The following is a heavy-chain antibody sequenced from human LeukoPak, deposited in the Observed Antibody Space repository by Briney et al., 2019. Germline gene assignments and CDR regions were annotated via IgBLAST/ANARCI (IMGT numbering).Heavy chain of an antibody. Sequence: GGSLRLSCAASGFTFSSYEMNWVRQAPGKGLEWVSYISSSGSTIYYADSVKGRFTISRDNAKNSLYLQMNSLRAEDTAVYYCARDQAPITMVRGGQIDYWGQGTLVTVSS. CDR3: ARDQAPITMVRGGQIDY. V-gene: IGHV3-48*03. CDR2: ISSSGSTI. J-gene: IGHJ4*02. D-gene: IGHD3-10*01. CDR1: GFTFSSYE.